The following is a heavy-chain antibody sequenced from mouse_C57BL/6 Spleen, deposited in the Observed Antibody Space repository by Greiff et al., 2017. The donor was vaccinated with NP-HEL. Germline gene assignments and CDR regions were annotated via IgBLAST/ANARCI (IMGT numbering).Heavy chain of an antibody. Sequence: QVQLKQSGAELVKPGASVKISCKASGYAFSSYWMNWVKQRPGKGLEWIGQIYPGDGDTNYNGKFKGKATLTADKSSSTAYMQLSSLTSEDSAVYFEAREGSIYGNYAYAMDYWGQGTSVTVSS. V-gene: IGHV1-80*01. CDR3: AREGSIYGNYAYAMDY. CDR1: GYAFSSYW. CDR2: IYPGDGDT. D-gene: IGHD2-1*01. J-gene: IGHJ4*01.